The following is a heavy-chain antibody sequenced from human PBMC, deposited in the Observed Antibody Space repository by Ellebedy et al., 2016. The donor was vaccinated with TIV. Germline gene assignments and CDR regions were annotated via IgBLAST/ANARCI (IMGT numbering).Heavy chain of an antibody. V-gene: IGHV1-2*02. CDR2: INPSSGGT. J-gene: IGHJ5*02. CDR1: GYTFTGYY. CDR3: ARGAGSSSYAKYNWFDP. Sequence: AASVKVSCKASGYTFTGYYMHWVRQAPGQGLEWMGWINPSSGGTIYAQKFQGRVTLTRDTSISTAYMELSRLRSDDTAVYYCARGAGSSSYAKYNWFDPWGQGTLVTVSS. D-gene: IGHD6-13*01.